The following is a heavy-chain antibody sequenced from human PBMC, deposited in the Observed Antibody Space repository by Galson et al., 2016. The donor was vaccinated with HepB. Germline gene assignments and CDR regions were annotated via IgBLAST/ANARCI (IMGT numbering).Heavy chain of an antibody. CDR3: GTSSRAWGFDAFDI. V-gene: IGHV3-53*01. J-gene: IGHJ3*02. CDR2: IYSSGST. D-gene: IGHD7-27*01. CDR1: GFIVSNSR. Sequence: SLRLSCAASGFIVSNSRMGWVRQPPGKGLEWVSVIYSSGSTDYTDSVKGRFTIPRDNPKNTLFLQMTSLRVDDTSVYYCGTSSRAWGFDAFDIWGQGTIVTVSS.